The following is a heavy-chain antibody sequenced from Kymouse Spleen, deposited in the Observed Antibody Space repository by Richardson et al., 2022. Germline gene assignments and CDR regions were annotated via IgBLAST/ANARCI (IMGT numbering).Heavy chain of an antibody. V-gene: IGHV4-39*01. J-gene: IGHJ4*02. CDR3: ARQVAVTYPFDY. CDR1: GGSISSSSYY. D-gene: IGHD4-17*01. Sequence: QLQLQESGPGLVKPSETLSLTCTVSGGSISSSSYYWGWIRQPPGKGLEWIGSIYYSGSTYYNPSLKSRVTISVDTSKNQFSLKLSSVTAADTAVYYCARQVAVTYPFDYWGQGTLVTVSS. CDR2: IYYSGST.